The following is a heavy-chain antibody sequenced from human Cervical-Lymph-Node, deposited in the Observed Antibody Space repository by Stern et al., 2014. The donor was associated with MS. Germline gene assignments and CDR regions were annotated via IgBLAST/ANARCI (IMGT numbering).Heavy chain of an antibody. CDR1: GDTFSSYG. CDR2: IVPIFGAT. V-gene: IGHV1-69*06. Sequence: VQLVESGAEVKKSGSSVKVSCTASGDTFSSYGITWVRQAPGQGLEWMGGIVPIFGATKYAQTFPGRVTVRADKSPSPAYHALRSLRSDDTAIYYCGRVGGMLGFGMDVWGQGTTVTVSS. CDR3: GRVGGMLGFGMDV. J-gene: IGHJ6*02. D-gene: IGHD3-3*01.